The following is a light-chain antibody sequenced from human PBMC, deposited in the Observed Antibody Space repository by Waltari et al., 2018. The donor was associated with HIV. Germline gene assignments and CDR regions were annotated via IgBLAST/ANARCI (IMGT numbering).Light chain of an antibody. CDR2: GAS. V-gene: IGKV3D-15*01. Sequence: EIIMTQSPATLSVSPGERATLSCRASQSVTSNLAWYQQRPGQAPRLLIFGASNRASGIPTRFSGSGSGTEFTLTISDLQSEDLALYFCQHYDNWRLTFGGGTRVDI. CDR1: QSVTSN. J-gene: IGKJ4*01. CDR3: QHYDNWRLT.